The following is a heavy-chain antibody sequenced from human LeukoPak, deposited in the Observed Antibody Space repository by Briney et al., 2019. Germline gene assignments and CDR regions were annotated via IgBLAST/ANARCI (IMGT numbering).Heavy chain of an antibody. V-gene: IGHV1-24*01. CDR2: FDPEDGET. CDR1: GYTLTELS. CDR3: WSISYYYNYYMDV. Sequence: VASVKVSCKVSGYTLTELSMHWVRQAPGKGLEWMGGFDPEDGETIYAQKFQGRVTMTEDTSTDTAYMELSSLRSEDTAVYYCWSISYYYNYYMDVRGKGTTVTVSS. J-gene: IGHJ6*03.